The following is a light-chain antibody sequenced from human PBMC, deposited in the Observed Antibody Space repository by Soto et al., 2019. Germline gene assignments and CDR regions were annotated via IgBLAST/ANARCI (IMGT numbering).Light chain of an antibody. CDR3: QKYNSAPLT. J-gene: IGKJ4*01. V-gene: IGKV1-27*01. Sequence: GDRVTITCRASQDIGVYLAWFQQKPGNVPKLLIYAASTLQSGVPSRFSGSGSGTDFTLTISSLQPEDVATYYCQKYNSAPLTFGGGTKVEIK. CDR1: QDIGVY. CDR2: AAS.